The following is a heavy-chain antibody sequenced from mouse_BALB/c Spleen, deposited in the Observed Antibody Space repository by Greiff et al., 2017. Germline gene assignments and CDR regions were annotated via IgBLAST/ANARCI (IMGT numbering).Heavy chain of an antibody. V-gene: IGHV5-12-1*01. CDR3: ARDGGGNYSYWYFDV. J-gene: IGHJ1*01. Sequence: EVHLVESGGGLVKPGGSLKLSCAASGFAFSSYDMSWVRQTPEKRLEWVAYISSGGGSTYYPDTVKGRFTISRDNAKNTLYLQMSSLKSEDTAMYYCARDGGGNYSYWYFDVWGAGTTVTVSS. D-gene: IGHD2-1*01. CDR2: ISSGGGST. CDR1: GFAFSSYD.